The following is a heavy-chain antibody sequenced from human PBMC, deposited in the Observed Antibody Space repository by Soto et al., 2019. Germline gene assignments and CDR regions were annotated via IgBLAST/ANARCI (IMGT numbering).Heavy chain of an antibody. Sequence: GGSLRLSCVASGFTFSSYAMSWVRQAPGKGLEWVSAISGSGGSTYYADSVKGRFTISRDNSKNTLYLQMNSLRAEDTAVYYCAKDDGWVAAPVYYYYYYMDVWGKGTTVTVSS. CDR3: AKDDGWVAAPVYYYYYYMDV. V-gene: IGHV3-23*01. D-gene: IGHD2-15*01. CDR2: ISGSGGST. J-gene: IGHJ6*03. CDR1: GFTFSSYA.